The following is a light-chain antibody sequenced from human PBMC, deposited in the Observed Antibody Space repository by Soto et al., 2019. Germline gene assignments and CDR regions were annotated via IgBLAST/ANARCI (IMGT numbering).Light chain of an antibody. J-gene: IGKJ4*01. V-gene: IGKV1-5*03. CDR3: HQFSFSHT. Sequence: DIQMTQSPSTLSESVGDRVTITCRASQSISNWLAWYQQKPGKAPKLLIYKASTLESGVPSRFSGTGSGTEFTLTISSLQPDDFATYYCHQFSFSHTCGGGTKVEIK. CDR2: KAS. CDR1: QSISNW.